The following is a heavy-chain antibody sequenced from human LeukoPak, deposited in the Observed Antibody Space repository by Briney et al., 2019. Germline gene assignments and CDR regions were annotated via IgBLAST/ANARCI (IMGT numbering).Heavy chain of an antibody. J-gene: IGHJ2*01. CDR1: GFTFAILA. CDR2: FGSKAYGGTT. CDR3: TRIYDSSGYYFNWYFDL. D-gene: IGHD3-22*01. Sequence: GGSVRLSCTLSGFTFAILAMSWFRQVQGRGRGWVGFFGSKAYGGTTEYAASVKGRFTISRDDSKSIAYLQMNSLKTEDTAVYYCTRIYDSSGYYFNWYFDLWGRGTLVTVSS. V-gene: IGHV3-49*03.